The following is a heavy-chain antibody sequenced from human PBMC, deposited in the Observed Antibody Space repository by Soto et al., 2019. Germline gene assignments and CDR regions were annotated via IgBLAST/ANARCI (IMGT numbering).Heavy chain of an antibody. J-gene: IGHJ6*02. Sequence: QVQLHQWGAGLLKPSETLFPTCAVYGGAFSGYYWSGMRQPPGKGLEWIGEIKHRGSTNYNPSLKRRLTISVDRSKTQLSLMLKSVTAAGTAAYYCARCSRGKRTAVSGSDSYYQGAGVWGPGAAVSCSS. CDR3: ARCSRGKRTAVSGSDSYYQGAGV. CDR1: GGAFSGYY. D-gene: IGHD3-10*01. CDR2: IKHRGST. V-gene: IGHV4-34*01.